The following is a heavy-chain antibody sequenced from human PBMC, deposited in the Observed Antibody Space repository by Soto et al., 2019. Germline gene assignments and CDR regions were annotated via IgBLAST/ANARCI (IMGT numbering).Heavy chain of an antibody. CDR1: GFTFSSYN. D-gene: IGHD6-19*01. CDR3: AREMAVVAGSYYYGVDV. J-gene: IGHJ6*02. Sequence: GGSLRLSCAASGFTFSSYNMNWFGQAPGKGLEWVSYISSSGSSIYNADSVKGRFTISRDNARNSLYLQMNSLRAEDTAVYYCAREMAVVAGSYYYGVDVWGQGT. V-gene: IGHV3-48*01. CDR2: ISSSGSSI.